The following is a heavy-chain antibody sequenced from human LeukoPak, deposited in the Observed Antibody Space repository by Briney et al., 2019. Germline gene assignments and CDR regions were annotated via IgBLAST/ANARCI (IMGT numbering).Heavy chain of an antibody. CDR2: IFYSGSS. J-gene: IGHJ4*02. V-gene: IGHV4-59*01. D-gene: IGHD5-18*01. CDR1: GGSISSYY. Sequence: SETLSLTCTVSGGSISSYYWSWIRQPPGKGLEWIGYIFYSGSSNYNPSLKSRVTISVDTSKNQFSLKLSSVTAAHTAVYFCARVTPRKAMVTGPFDYWGQGTLVTVSS. CDR3: ARVTPRKAMVTGPFDY.